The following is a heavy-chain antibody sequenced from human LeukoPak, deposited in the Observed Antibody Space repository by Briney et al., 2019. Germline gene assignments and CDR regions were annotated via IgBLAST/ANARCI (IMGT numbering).Heavy chain of an antibody. Sequence: PGGSLRLSCAASGFTFSSYAMSWVRQAPGKGLEWVAVISYDGSNKYYADSVKGRFTVSRDNSKNTLYLQMNSLRAEDTAVYYCARVWGADIVVVPAAIRDRYMDVWGKGTTVTVSS. CDR3: ARVWGADIVVVPAAIRDRYMDV. V-gene: IGHV3-30*03. CDR2: ISYDGSNK. D-gene: IGHD2-2*01. J-gene: IGHJ6*03. CDR1: GFTFSSYA.